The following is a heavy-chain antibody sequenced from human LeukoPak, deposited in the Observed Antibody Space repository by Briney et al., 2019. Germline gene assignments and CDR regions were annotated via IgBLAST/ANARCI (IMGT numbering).Heavy chain of an antibody. CDR3: ARDLDYGGYSDFDY. D-gene: IGHD4-23*01. Sequence: GGSLRLSCAASGFTFSSYWMHWVRQAPGKGLVWVSRIKSAGSSIRYADSVKGRFTISRDNAKNTLYLQMNSLRAEDTAIYYCARDLDYGGYSDFDYWGQGTLVTVSS. J-gene: IGHJ4*02. V-gene: IGHV3-74*01. CDR1: GFTFSSYW. CDR2: IKSAGSSI.